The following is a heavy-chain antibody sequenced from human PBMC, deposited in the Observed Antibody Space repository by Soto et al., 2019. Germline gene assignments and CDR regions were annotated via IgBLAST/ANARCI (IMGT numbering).Heavy chain of an antibody. J-gene: IGHJ5*01. D-gene: IGHD3-10*01. CDR1: GGSISSGAYY. Sequence: QVQLQESGPGLVKPSQTLSLTCTVSGGSISSGAYYWSWIRQHPVRGLECIGHIDDSGNTYYSPSIKSRLSISSDTTKNQFSLKLKSDSAAATAVYYCASHPFGAAWYDSWGQGTLVTVSS. V-gene: IGHV4-31*03. CDR2: IDDSGNT. CDR3: ASHPFGAAWYDS.